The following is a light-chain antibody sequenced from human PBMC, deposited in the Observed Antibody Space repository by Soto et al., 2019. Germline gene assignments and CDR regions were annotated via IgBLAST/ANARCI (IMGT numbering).Light chain of an antibody. CDR3: CSYAGSSTPWV. CDR2: EGS. V-gene: IGLV2-23*01. Sequence: QSVLTQPASVCGSPGQSITISCTGTSSDVGSYNLVSWYQQHPGKAPKLMIYEGSKRPSGVSNRFSGSKSGNTASLTISGLQAEDEADYYCCSYAGSSTPWVFGGGTKLTVL. J-gene: IGLJ3*02. CDR1: SSDVGSYNL.